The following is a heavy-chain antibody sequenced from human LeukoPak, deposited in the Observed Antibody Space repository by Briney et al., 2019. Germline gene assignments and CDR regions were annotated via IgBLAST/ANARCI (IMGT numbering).Heavy chain of an antibody. V-gene: IGHV3-23*01. Sequence: SGGSLRLSCAASGFTFSNYAMRWVRQAPGEGLEWVSGISGSGDSTYYADSVKGRFTISRDNSKNTLYLQMNSLRAEDTAVYYCAKDGVPSRYFGRNYFDYWGQGTLVTVSS. D-gene: IGHD2-8*01. CDR2: ISGSGDST. J-gene: IGHJ4*02. CDR3: AKDGVPSRYFGRNYFDY. CDR1: GFTFSNYA.